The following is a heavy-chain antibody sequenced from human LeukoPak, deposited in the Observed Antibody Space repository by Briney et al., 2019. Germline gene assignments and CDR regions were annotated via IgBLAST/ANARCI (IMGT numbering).Heavy chain of an antibody. V-gene: IGHV4-59*01. Sequence: SETLSLTCTVSGGSISSYYWSWIRQPPGKGLEWIGYIYYGGSTNYNPSLKSRVTISVDTSKNQFSLKLSSVTAADTAVYYCAGYSSSQWDDAFDIWGQGTMVTVSS. CDR3: AGYSSSQWDDAFDI. CDR2: IYYGGST. J-gene: IGHJ3*02. D-gene: IGHD6-6*01. CDR1: GGSISSYY.